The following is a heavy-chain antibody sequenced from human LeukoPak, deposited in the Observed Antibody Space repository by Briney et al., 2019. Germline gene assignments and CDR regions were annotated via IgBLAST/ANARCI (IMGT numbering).Heavy chain of an antibody. CDR2: FYYSGST. D-gene: IGHD3-22*01. Sequence: PSETLSLTCTVSGGSISSYYWSWIREPPGEGLGWMWNFYYSGSTNENPSPKSLVTIALDTSKKNFSLKLSSMCAADTAVYYCTRGSIAYYYMDVWGKGTTVTISS. V-gene: IGHV4-59*01. J-gene: IGHJ6*03. CDR3: TRGSIAYYYMDV. CDR1: GGSISSYY.